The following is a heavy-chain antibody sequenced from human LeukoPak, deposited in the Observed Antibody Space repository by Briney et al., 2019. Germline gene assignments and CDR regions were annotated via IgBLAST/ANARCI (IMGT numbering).Heavy chain of an antibody. CDR3: ARLASGSYGPLTPFDY. D-gene: IGHD1-26*01. CDR1: GGSISSYY. Sequence: SGTLSLTCTVSGGSISSYYWSWIRQPPGKGLEWIGDIYYSGSTNYNPSLKSRVTISVDMSKNQFSLRLSSVTAADTAVYYSARLASGSYGPLTPFDYWGQGTLVTVSS. CDR2: IYYSGST. V-gene: IGHV4-59*08. J-gene: IGHJ4*02.